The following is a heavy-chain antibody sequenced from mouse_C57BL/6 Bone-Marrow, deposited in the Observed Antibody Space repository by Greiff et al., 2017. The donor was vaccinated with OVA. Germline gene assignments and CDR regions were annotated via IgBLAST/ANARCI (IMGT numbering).Heavy chain of an antibody. CDR2: IDPSDSYT. J-gene: IGHJ2*01. D-gene: IGHD2-3*01. CDR3: ARPSLCVLLDY. Sequence: QVQLQQPGAELVMPGASVKLSCKASGYTFTSYWMHWVKQRPGQGLEWIGEIDPSDSYTNYNQKFKGKSTLTVDKSSSTAYMQLSSLTSEDSAVYYCARPSLCVLLDYWGQGTTLTVSS. CDR1: GYTFTSYW. V-gene: IGHV1-69*01.